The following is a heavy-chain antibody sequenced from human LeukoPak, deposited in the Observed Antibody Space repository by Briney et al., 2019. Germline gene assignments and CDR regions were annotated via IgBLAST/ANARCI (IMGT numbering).Heavy chain of an antibody. Sequence: GGSLRLSCGASGFTFSNYGMLWVRQAPGKGLEWVAFIRYDGNNKLYADSVKGRFTISRDNAKNSLYLQMNSLRAEDTAVYYCAKDDHYYGSGSYSYFDYWGQGTLVTVSS. CDR2: IRYDGNNK. V-gene: IGHV3-30*02. J-gene: IGHJ4*02. CDR3: AKDDHYYGSGSYSYFDY. D-gene: IGHD3-10*01. CDR1: GFTFSNYG.